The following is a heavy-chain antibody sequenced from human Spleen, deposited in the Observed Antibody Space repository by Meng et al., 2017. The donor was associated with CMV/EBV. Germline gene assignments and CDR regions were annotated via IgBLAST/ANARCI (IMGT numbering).Heavy chain of an antibody. CDR2: MYHSGSP. CDR1: GYSISSGYY. J-gene: IGHJ4*02. D-gene: IGHD4-17*01. V-gene: IGHV4-38-2*02. CDR3: ARQCATYGALPEYYFDY. Sequence: SETLSLTCTVSGYSISSGYYWAWIRQPPGKGLEWVGSMYHSGSPYYNPPLKSRVTMSVDTSKNQLSLKVTSVTAADTAVYHCARQCATYGALPEYYFDYWGPGTLVTVSS.